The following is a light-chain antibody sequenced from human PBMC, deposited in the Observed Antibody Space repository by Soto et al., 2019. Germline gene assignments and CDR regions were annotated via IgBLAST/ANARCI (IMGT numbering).Light chain of an antibody. CDR2: AAS. V-gene: IGKV1-6*01. Sequence: AIQMTQSPSSLSASVGDRVTITCRASQGIRNDLGWYQQKSGEAPRLLIYAASTLQSGVPSRFSGGGSGTDFTLTISSLQPEDFATYYCLQDYNYPYTFGQGTKLEIK. CDR3: LQDYNYPYT. J-gene: IGKJ2*01. CDR1: QGIRND.